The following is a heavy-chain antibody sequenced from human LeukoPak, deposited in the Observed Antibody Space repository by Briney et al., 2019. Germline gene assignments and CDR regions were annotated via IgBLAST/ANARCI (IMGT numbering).Heavy chain of an antibody. Sequence: ASVKVSCKVSGYTLTELSMHWVRQAPGKGLEWMGGFDPEDGETIYAQKFQGRVTVTEDTSTDTAYMELSSLRSEDTAVFYCATKGGLDWGQGTLVTVSS. V-gene: IGHV1-24*01. J-gene: IGHJ4*02. CDR2: FDPEDGET. D-gene: IGHD3-16*01. CDR3: ATKGGLD. CDR1: GYTLTELS.